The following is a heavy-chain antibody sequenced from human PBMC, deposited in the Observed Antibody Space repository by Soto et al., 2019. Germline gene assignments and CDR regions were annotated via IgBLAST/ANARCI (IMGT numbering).Heavy chain of an antibody. CDR2: IYSTGNT. J-gene: IGHJ3*02. Sequence: PSETLSLTCTVSGDSIRSSSYWGWIRQPPGKGLEWIGSIYSTGNTNYNPSLKSRVTISLDKSKNQFSLKLSSVTAADTAMYYCSSTYFFDSIGYRDAFDIWGQGTMVTVSS. CDR3: SSTYFFDSIGYRDAFDI. CDR1: GDSIRSSSY. V-gene: IGHV4-38-2*02. D-gene: IGHD3-22*01.